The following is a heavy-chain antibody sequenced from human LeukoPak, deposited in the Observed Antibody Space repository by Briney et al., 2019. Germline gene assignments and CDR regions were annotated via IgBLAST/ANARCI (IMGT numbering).Heavy chain of an antibody. J-gene: IGHJ5*02. CDR2: IFYTGIT. CDR1: GGSISSVSHY. V-gene: IGHV4-39*01. D-gene: IGHD3-16*01. CDR3: ARGNNYANNWFDP. Sequence: SETLSLTCTVSGGSISSVSHYWSWIRQSPGKGLEWIGSIFYTGITYYHPSLESRVTLLLDTSKNQFSLDLTSVTTADTAFYYCARGNNYANNWFDPWGPGTLVTVSS.